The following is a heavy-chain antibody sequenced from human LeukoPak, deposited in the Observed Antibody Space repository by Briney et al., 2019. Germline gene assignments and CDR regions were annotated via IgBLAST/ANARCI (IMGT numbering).Heavy chain of an antibody. CDR1: GYTFTSYY. D-gene: IGHD3-16*02. CDR2: INPSGGST. Sequence: ASVKVSCKASGYTFTSYYMHWVRQAPGQGLEWMGIINPSGGSTSYAQKFQGRVTITADESTSTAYMELSSLRSEDTAVYYCALWDYDYVWGSYRSDWGQGTLVTVSS. J-gene: IGHJ4*02. V-gene: IGHV1-46*03. CDR3: ALWDYDYVWGSYRSD.